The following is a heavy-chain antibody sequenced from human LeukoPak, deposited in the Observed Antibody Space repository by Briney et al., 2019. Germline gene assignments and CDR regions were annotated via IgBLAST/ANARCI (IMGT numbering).Heavy chain of an antibody. J-gene: IGHJ6*02. CDR3: ASDGGEQLVHGRGYYYYGRDV. D-gene: IGHD6-13*01. Sequence: TETLSLTCTVSGGSISSYYWCWIRQPAGKGLEWIGRIYTSGSTTYNPSLKSRVTMSVVTSKNQFSLKLSSVTAADTAVYYCASDGGEQLVHGRGYYYYGRDVWGQGTTVTVSS. CDR2: IYTSGST. V-gene: IGHV4-4*07. CDR1: GGSISSYY.